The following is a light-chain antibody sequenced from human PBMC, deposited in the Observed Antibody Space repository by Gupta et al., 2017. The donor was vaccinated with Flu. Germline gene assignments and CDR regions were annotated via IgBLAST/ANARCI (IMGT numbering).Light chain of an antibody. Sequence: EIVMTQSPGTLSVSPGEGATLPCRASQSVASNLAWYQQRPGQAPRLLIYGASTRAPGIPARFSGSGSGTEFTLTISSLQSEDFAVYYCQQYNNWWAFGQGTRVEIK. CDR2: GAS. CDR3: QQYNNWWA. J-gene: IGKJ1*01. V-gene: IGKV3-15*01. CDR1: QSVASN.